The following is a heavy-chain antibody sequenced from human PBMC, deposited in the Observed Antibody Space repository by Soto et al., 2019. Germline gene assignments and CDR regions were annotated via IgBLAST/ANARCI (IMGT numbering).Heavy chain of an antibody. CDR3: AMEGSGPGWT. D-gene: IGHD3-10*01. J-gene: IGHJ5*02. V-gene: IGHV3-72*01. CDR2: TRNKANSYTT. Sequence: GGSLRLSCVASGFTLSDHFMDWVRQAPGKGLEWVGRTRNKANSYTTEYAASVKGRFTISRDDSKNSLYLQMNSLKTEDTAVYYCAMEGSGPGWTWGQGTLVTVSS. CDR1: GFTLSDHF.